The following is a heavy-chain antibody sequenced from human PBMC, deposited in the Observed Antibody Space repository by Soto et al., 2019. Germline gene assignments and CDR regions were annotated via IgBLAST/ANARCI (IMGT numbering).Heavy chain of an antibody. Sequence: QVQLQQWGAGLLKPSETLSLTCAVYGGSFSGYYWSWIRQPPGKGLEWIGEINHSGSTNYNPSLKSRVTISVDTSKNQFSLKLSSVTAADTAVYHCARGRNIVATLYDYWGQGTLVTVSS. J-gene: IGHJ4*02. V-gene: IGHV4-34*01. CDR2: INHSGST. CDR1: GGSFSGYY. CDR3: ARGRNIVATLYDY. D-gene: IGHD5-12*01.